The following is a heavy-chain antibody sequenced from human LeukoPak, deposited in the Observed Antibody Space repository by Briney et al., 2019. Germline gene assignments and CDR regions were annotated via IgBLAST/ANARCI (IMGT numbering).Heavy chain of an antibody. CDR3: ARRDCGGDSYYH. V-gene: IGHV4-39*01. D-gene: IGHD2-21*02. CDR2: IYYSGST. J-gene: IGHJ5*02. Sequence: PSETLSLTCTVSGGSLSSGNYYWAWIRQPPGKGLEWIGTIYYSGSTNSNPSLKSRVTISVDTAKNQFSLKLSSVTAADTAVYYCARRDCGGDSYYHWGQGTLVTVSS. CDR1: GGSLSSGNYY.